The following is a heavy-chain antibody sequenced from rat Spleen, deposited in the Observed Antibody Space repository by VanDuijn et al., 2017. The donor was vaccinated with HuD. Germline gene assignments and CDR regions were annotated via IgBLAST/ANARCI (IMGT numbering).Heavy chain of an antibody. CDR3: ARGKDGYGTCFDY. D-gene: IGHD1-4*01. V-gene: IGHV3-1*01. CDR2: ISYSGTI. CDR1: GYSITSNY. J-gene: IGHJ2*01. Sequence: EVQLQESGPGLVKPSQSLSLTCSVTGYSITSNYWGWIRKFPGNKMEWMAYISYSGTIGYNPSLKSRISITRDTSKNQFFLQLNSVTTEDTATYYCARGKDGYGTCFDYWGQGVMVTVSS.